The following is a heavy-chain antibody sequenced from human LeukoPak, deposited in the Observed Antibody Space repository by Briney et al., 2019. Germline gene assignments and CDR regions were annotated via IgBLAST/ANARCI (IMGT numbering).Heavy chain of an antibody. Sequence: SVKVSCKASGGTFSSYAISWVRQAPGQGLEWMGGIIPIFGTANFAQKFQGRVTITADESTSTAYMELSSLRAEDTAVYYCARDLSGVTGYTYGRGIDYWGQGTLVTVSS. D-gene: IGHD5-18*01. V-gene: IGHV1-69*13. J-gene: IGHJ4*02. CDR3: ARDLSGVTGYTYGRGIDY. CDR1: GGTFSSYA. CDR2: IIPIFGTA.